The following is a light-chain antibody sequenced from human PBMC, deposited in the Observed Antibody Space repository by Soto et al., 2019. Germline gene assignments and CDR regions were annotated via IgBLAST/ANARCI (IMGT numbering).Light chain of an antibody. CDR1: QSISSY. CDR3: QQSFSTLVT. V-gene: IGKV1-39*01. Sequence: DIQMTQSPSSLSASVGDRVTITCRASQSISSYLNWYQQKPGKAPKLLIYKASSLESGVPSRFSGSGSGTDFTLTISSLQPEDFATYYCQQSFSTLVTFGGGTKVDIK. CDR2: KAS. J-gene: IGKJ4*01.